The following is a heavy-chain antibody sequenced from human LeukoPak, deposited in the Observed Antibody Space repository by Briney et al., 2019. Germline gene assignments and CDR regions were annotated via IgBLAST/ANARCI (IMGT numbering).Heavy chain of an antibody. J-gene: IGHJ4*02. Sequence: SETLSLTCTVSGGSISSYYWSWIRQPPGKGLEWIGYIYYSVSTNYNPSLKSRVTISVDTSKNQFSLKLSSVTAADTAVYYCARHAVFYDSSGYPLDYWGQGTLVTVSS. V-gene: IGHV4-59*08. D-gene: IGHD3-22*01. CDR1: GGSISSYY. CDR2: IYYSVST. CDR3: ARHAVFYDSSGYPLDY.